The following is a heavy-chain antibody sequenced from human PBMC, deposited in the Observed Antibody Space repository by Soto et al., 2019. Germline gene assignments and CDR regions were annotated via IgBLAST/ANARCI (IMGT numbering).Heavy chain of an antibody. J-gene: IGHJ4*02. D-gene: IGHD5-18*01. Sequence: GASVKVSCKTSGYTFTNNVIHWVRQAPGQRLEWMGWVNAGNDNTKWSREFQGRLTLTKDTSATTAYMELSSLTSEDTAIYFCAREVPYGYSRFDYWGQGTLVTVS. CDR3: AREVPYGYSRFDY. CDR2: VNAGNDNT. V-gene: IGHV1-3*01. CDR1: GYTFTNNV.